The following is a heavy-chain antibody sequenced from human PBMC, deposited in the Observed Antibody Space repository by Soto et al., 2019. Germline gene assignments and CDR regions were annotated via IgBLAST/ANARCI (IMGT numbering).Heavy chain of an antibody. CDR1: GYIFSDYS. D-gene: IGHD3-9*01. CDR2: IGTSRKYI. Sequence: GGSLRLSCAASGYIFSDYSMNWVCQAPGKGLEWVSYIGTSRKYIFYRDSVRGRFTISRDNARNSLYLQLNSLRDEDTAVYYCVRDRDWAFDIWGQGTMVTVSS. J-gene: IGHJ3*02. CDR3: VRDRDWAFDI. V-gene: IGHV3-48*02.